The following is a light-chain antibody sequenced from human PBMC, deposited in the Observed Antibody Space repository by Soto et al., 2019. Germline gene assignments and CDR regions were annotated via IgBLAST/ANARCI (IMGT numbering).Light chain of an antibody. CDR2: LGS. CDR3: MQGLKTPLT. CDR1: QSLLYSNGYNY. J-gene: IGKJ4*01. V-gene: IGKV2-28*01. Sequence: DIVMTQSPLSLSVTPGEPASISCRSSQSLLYSNGYNYLDGYLQKPGQSPQLLIFLGSNRASGVPDRFSGSGSGTDFTLKISRVEAEDAGISYCMQGLKTPLTFGGGTRVEIK.